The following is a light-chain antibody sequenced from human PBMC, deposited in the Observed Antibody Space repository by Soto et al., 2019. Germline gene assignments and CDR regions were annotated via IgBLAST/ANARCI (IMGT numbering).Light chain of an antibody. CDR1: QGISNY. V-gene: IGKV1-27*01. Sequence: DIQMTQSPPSLSASVGDRVTITCRASQGISNYLAWYQQKPGKSPKILIYAASALQSVVPSRFSGSGSGTDFSLTISCRRSDVVSTYYCQKYNSASRTFGQGTKVEIK. CDR3: QKYNSASRT. J-gene: IGKJ1*01. CDR2: AAS.